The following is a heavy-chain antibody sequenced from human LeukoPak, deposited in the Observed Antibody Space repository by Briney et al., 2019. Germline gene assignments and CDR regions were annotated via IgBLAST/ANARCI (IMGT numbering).Heavy chain of an antibody. J-gene: IGHJ6*03. Sequence: SETLSLTCTVSGDSVSSSHWSWIRQPPGKGLEWMGYMYTSGGTNYNPSLKTRVTFSTDTSKNQHSLRLRSLTAADTAVYYCASLVFFDDSSAVTEVSFYYMDAWGKGTTLIVP. D-gene: IGHD6-25*01. CDR1: GDSVSSSH. CDR3: ASLVFFDDSSAVTEVSFYYMDA. CDR2: MYTSGGT. V-gene: IGHV4-4*09.